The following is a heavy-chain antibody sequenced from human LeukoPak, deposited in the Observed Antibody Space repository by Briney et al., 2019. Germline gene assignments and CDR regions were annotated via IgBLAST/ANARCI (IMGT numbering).Heavy chain of an antibody. Sequence: ASVKVSCKASGYTFTSYGISWVRQAPGQGLEWMGWISAYNGNTNYAQKLQGRVTMTTDTSTSTAYMELRSLRSDDTAVYYCARDLGAYGDYGGWFDPWGQGTLVTVSS. CDR1: GYTFTSYG. V-gene: IGHV1-18*01. J-gene: IGHJ5*02. CDR3: ARDLGAYGDYGGWFDP. D-gene: IGHD4-17*01. CDR2: ISAYNGNT.